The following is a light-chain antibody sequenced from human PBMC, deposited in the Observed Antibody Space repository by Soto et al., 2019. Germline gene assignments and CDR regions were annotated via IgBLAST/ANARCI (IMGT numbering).Light chain of an antibody. J-gene: IGLJ3*02. V-gene: IGLV2-14*01. CDR1: SSDIGTYNF. Sequence: QSALTQPASVSGSPGQSITMSCTGSSSDIGTYNFVSWYQQHAGKAPRLILYEVSNRPSGVSSRFSGSKSGNSASLTISGLPPEDEAHYFCSSYAATSTLVFGGGIKLTVL. CDR3: SSYAATSTLV. CDR2: EVS.